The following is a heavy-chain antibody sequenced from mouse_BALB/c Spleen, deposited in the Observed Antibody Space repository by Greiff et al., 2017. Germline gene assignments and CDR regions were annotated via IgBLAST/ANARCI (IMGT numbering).Heavy chain of an antibody. CDR1: GFNIKDYY. V-gene: IGHV14-4*02. Sequence: VQLKQSGAELVRSGASVKLSCTASGFNIKDYYMHWVKQRPEQGLEWIGWIDPENGDTEYAPKFQGKATMTADTSSNTAYLQLSSLTSEDTAVYYCNADYRYDGDADYWGQGTTLTVSS. D-gene: IGHD2-14*01. CDR2: IDPENGDT. CDR3: NADYRYDGDADY. J-gene: IGHJ2*01.